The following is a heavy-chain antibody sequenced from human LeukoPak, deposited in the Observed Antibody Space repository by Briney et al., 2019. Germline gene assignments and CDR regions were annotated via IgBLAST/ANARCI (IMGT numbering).Heavy chain of an antibody. J-gene: IGHJ4*02. V-gene: IGHV3-9*01. Sequence: PGGSLRLSCAASGFTFDDYAMHWVRQAPGKGLGWVSGINWSSGSIGYADSVKGRFTISRDNAKNSLYLQMNSLRTEDTALYYCAKDRRGFGFWGGNYFDYWGQGTLVTVSS. CDR2: INWSSGSI. CDR1: GFTFDDYA. D-gene: IGHD3-10*01. CDR3: AKDRRGFGFWGGNYFDY.